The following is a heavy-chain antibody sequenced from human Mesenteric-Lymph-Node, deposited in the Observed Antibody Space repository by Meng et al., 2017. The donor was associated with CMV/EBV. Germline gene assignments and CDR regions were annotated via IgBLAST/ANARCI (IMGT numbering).Heavy chain of an antibody. CDR3: AKDAKQFTLYYGNDY. V-gene: IGHV3-23*01. D-gene: IGHD1-26*01. Sequence: GESLKISCAASGFTFSNYAMAWVRQAPGKGLEWVSIIRASGTSTYYADSVRGRFTISRDNFKNTLYLQMNSLRAEDTAVYYCAKDAKQFTLYYGNDYWGQGTLVTVSS. CDR1: GFTFSNYA. CDR2: IRASGTST. J-gene: IGHJ4*02.